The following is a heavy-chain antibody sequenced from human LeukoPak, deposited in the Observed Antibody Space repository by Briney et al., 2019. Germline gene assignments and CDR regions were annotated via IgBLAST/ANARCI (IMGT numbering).Heavy chain of an antibody. CDR1: GFTFSDYW. CDR3: AKVRAPSGWFNSDY. Sequence: GGSLRLSCVASGFTFSDYWIHWVRQAPGKGLVWVSRISSDGDTTNYADSVKGRFTISRDNAKNTLYLQMNSLRVEDTAAYYCAKVRAPSGWFNSDYWGQGTLVTVCS. J-gene: IGHJ4*02. D-gene: IGHD6-19*01. CDR2: ISSDGDTT. V-gene: IGHV3-74*01.